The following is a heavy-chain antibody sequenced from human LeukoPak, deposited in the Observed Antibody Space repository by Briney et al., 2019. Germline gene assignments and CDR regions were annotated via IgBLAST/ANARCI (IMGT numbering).Heavy chain of an antibody. Sequence: GGSLRLSCSASGFTFSSFVVHWVRQAPGKGLEYVSAISSSGGSTYYADSVKGRFTISRDNSKNTLYLQMNSLRAEDTAVYYCAKDRPLNWGYYFDYWGQGTLVIVSS. J-gene: IGHJ4*02. D-gene: IGHD7-27*01. CDR1: GFTFSSFV. CDR2: ISSSGGST. CDR3: AKDRPLNWGYYFDY. V-gene: IGHV3-64*04.